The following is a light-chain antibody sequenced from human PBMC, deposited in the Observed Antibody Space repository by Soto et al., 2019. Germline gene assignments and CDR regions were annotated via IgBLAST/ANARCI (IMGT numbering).Light chain of an antibody. CDR2: GAS. CDR1: QSISTW. Sequence: QMTQSPSSLSASVGDTVTITCRASQSISTWLAWYQQKPNKAPKSLISGASNLQSGVPSRFSGSGSGTDFTLTISSLQPEDFATYYCQQFYTFPLTFGGGTKVEIK. V-gene: IGKV1D-16*01. CDR3: QQFYTFPLT. J-gene: IGKJ4*01.